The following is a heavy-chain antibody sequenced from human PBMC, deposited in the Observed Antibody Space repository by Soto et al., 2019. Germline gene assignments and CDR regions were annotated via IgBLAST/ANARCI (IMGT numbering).Heavy chain of an antibody. CDR3: ANLANDVGHDY. Sequence: QVQLVESGGGVVQPGRSLRLSCAASGFSFSSYGMHWVRQAPGKGLEWVAVIAYDGSYKYYADSVKGRFTISRDISKNSLDLQMNSLRAEDTAVYYCANLANDVGHDYWGQGTLVTVSS. J-gene: IGHJ4*02. CDR2: IAYDGSYK. D-gene: IGHD1-1*01. CDR1: GFSFSSYG. V-gene: IGHV3-30*18.